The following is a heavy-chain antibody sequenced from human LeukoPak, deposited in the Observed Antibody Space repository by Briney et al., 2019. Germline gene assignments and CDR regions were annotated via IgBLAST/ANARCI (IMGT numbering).Heavy chain of an antibody. J-gene: IGHJ6*03. D-gene: IGHD2-2*01. CDR2: ISGSSGST. V-gene: IGHV3-23*01. Sequence: GGSLRLSCAASGFTFSSYAMSWVRQAPGKGLEWVSAISGSSGSTYYADSVKGRFTISRDNSKNTLYLQMNSLRAEDTAVYYCAKDLGYCSSTSCTRGYYMDVWGKGTTVTVSS. CDR3: AKDLGYCSSTSCTRGYYMDV. CDR1: GFTFSSYA.